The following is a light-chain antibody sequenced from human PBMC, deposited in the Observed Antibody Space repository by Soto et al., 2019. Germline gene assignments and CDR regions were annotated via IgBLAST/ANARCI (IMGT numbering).Light chain of an antibody. CDR2: DAS. Sequence: IVLTQSPATLSLSPGEGATLSCRASQSVSSSLAWYQHKPGQAPRLLIYDASNRATGIPARFSGSGSGTDFTLTISSLEPEDFAVYYCQQRSNWPLTFGGGTKVEI. J-gene: IGKJ4*01. CDR3: QQRSNWPLT. V-gene: IGKV3-11*01. CDR1: QSVSSS.